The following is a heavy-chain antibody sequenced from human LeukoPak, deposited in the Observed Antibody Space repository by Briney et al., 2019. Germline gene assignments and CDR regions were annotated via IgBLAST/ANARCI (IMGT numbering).Heavy chain of an antibody. CDR1: RCTFTSYD. CDR2: MNPNSGNT. D-gene: IGHD4-11*01. Sequence: ASVKVSYKASRCTFTSYDINWVRQATGQGLEWMGWMNPNSGNTGYAQKFQGRVTMTRNTSISTAYMELSSLRSEDTAVYYCASSNYALGDAFDIWGQGTMVTVTT. CDR3: ASSNYALGDAFDI. J-gene: IGHJ3*02. V-gene: IGHV1-8*01.